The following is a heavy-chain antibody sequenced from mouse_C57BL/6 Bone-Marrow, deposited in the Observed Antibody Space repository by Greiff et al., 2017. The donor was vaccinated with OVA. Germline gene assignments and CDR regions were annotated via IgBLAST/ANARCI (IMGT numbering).Heavy chain of an antibody. V-gene: IGHV2-5*01. CDR2: IWRGGST. D-gene: IGHD2-1*01. CDR3: AKNRGNYSAWFAY. J-gene: IGHJ3*01. Sequence: QVQLQQSGPGLVQPSQSLSITCTVSGFSLTSYGVHWVRQSPGKGLEWLGVIWRGGSTDYNAAFMSRLSITKDNSKSQVFFKMNSLQADDTAIYYCAKNRGNYSAWFAYWGQGTLVTVSA. CDR1: GFSLTSYG.